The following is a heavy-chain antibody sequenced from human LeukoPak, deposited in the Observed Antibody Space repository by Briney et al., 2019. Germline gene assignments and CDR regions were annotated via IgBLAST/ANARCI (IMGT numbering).Heavy chain of an antibody. D-gene: IGHD3-10*01. V-gene: IGHV1-2*02. Sequence: ASVKVSCKASGYTFTGYYMHWVRQAPGQGLEWMGWMNPNSGGTNCAQKFQGRVTMTRDTSISTAYMELSRLRSDDTAVYYCARAGAPDAFDIWGQGTMVTVSS. J-gene: IGHJ3*02. CDR1: GYTFTGYY. CDR3: ARAGAPDAFDI. CDR2: MNPNSGGT.